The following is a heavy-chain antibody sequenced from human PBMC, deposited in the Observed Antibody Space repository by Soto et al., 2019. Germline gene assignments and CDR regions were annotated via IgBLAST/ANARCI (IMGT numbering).Heavy chain of an antibody. Sequence: GASVKVSCKVSGYTLTELSMHWVRQAPGKGLEWMGGFDPEDGETIYAQKFQGRVTMTEDTSTDTAYMELSSLRSEDTAFYYCARDRNPYIYDKSGFFYADYWGQGTLVTVPQ. CDR1: GYTLTELS. V-gene: IGHV1-24*01. D-gene: IGHD3-22*01. CDR3: ARDRNPYIYDKSGFFYADY. J-gene: IGHJ4*02. CDR2: FDPEDGET.